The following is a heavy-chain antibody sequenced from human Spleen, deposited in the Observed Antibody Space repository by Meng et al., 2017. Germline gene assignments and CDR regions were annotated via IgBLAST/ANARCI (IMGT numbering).Heavy chain of an antibody. J-gene: IGHJ5*02. CDR2: IYRSGST. CDR1: VCSSSSSDR. CDR3: AANRDGFDP. Sequence: LRESGPALVTPSGPLPLTCGVSVCSSSSSDRWSGVRQPPGKGLEWIADIYRSGSTNYNPSLKSRVTISVDTSQNQFSLKLSSVTAADTAVYYCAANRDGFDPWGQGTLVTVSS. V-gene: IGHV4-4*02.